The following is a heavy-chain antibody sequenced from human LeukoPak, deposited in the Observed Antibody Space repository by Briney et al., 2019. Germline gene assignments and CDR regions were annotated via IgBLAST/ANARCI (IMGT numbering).Heavy chain of an antibody. J-gene: IGHJ4*02. V-gene: IGHV1-2*06. CDR1: GYTFTGYY. CDR2: INPNSDVT. CDR3: AREGGFDYDSRGYFDY. Sequence: ASVKVSCKASGYTFTGYYIHWVRQAPGQGLEWMGRINPNSDVTNYAQKFRGRVTMTRDTSISTAYMELSSLRSDDTAVYYCAREGGFDYDSRGYFDYWGQGTLVTVSS. D-gene: IGHD3-22*01.